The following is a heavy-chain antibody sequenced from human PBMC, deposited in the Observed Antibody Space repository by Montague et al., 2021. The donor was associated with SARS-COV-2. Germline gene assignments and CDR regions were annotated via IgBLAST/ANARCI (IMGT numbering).Heavy chain of an antibody. Sequence: SETLSLTCTVSGGSVNSRSYYWGWIRQPPGKGLEWIGSIYYSGSTHYNPSLKSRVTISVDTSKNQFSLKLSSVTAADTAVYYCARRGDYGGPRFDYWSQGTLVSVSS. CDR2: IYYSGST. V-gene: IGHV4-39*01. CDR3: ARRGDYGGPRFDY. J-gene: IGHJ4*02. D-gene: IGHD4-23*01. CDR1: GGSVNSRSYY.